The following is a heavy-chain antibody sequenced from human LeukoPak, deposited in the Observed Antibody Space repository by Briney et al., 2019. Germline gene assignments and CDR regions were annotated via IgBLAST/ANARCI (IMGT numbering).Heavy chain of an antibody. CDR3: ARVAAYYYGSGSSKRDMDV. CDR1: GGSFSGYY. J-gene: IGHJ6*03. CDR2: INHSGST. Sequence: SETLSLTCAVYGGSFSGYYWSWIRQPPGKGLEGIGEINHSGSTNYNPSLKSRVTISVDTSKNQFSLKLSSVTAADTAVYYCARVAAYYYGSGSSKRDMDVWGKGTTVTVSS. D-gene: IGHD3-10*01. V-gene: IGHV4-34*01.